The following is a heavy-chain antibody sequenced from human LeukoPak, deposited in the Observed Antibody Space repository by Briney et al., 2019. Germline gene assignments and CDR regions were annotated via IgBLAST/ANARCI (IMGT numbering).Heavy chain of an antibody. J-gene: IGHJ4*02. D-gene: IGHD3/OR15-3a*01. CDR1: GGTFSNYA. CDR3: ARTALVNDFWTGYFDY. Sequence: ASVKVSCKASGGTFSNYAVSCVRQAPGQGLEWMGGIIPRFDTPIYAQRFHGRVSITTDEFTRTAYMELSSLRSEDTAVYCCARTALVNDFWTGYFDYWGQGTLVTVSS. CDR2: IIPRFDTP. V-gene: IGHV1-69*05.